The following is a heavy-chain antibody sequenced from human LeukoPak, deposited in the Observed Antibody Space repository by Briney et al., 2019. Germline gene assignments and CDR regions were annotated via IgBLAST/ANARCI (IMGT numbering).Heavy chain of an antibody. CDR3: ARDVGGQLNYFDY. V-gene: IGHV1-2*02. Sequence: ASVKVSCEASGYTFTGYYMHWVRQAPGQGLEWMGWINPNSGGTNYAQKFQGRVTMTRDTSISTAYMELSRLRSDDTAVYYCARDVGGQLNYFDYWGQGTLVTVSS. D-gene: IGHD6-6*01. CDR2: INPNSGGT. CDR1: GYTFTGYY. J-gene: IGHJ4*02.